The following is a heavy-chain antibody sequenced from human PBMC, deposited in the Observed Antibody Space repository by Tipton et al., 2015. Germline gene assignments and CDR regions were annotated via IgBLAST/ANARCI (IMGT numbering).Heavy chain of an antibody. J-gene: IGHJ4*02. CDR2: LSGSGGNI. Sequence: GSLRLSCAASGFTFSNYAMNWVRQAPGKGLEWVSNLSGSGGNIFYADSVKGRFTISRDNSKNTLYLQMNTLRAEDTAMYYCARLSGGGWDFDYWGQGTLVTVSS. V-gene: IGHV3-23*01. D-gene: IGHD2-15*01. CDR3: ARLSGGGWDFDY. CDR1: GFTFSNYA.